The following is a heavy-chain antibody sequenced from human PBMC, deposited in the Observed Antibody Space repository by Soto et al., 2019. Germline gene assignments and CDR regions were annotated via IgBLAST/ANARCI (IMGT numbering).Heavy chain of an antibody. CDR2: IYYSGST. Sequence: PSETLSLTCSVSGGSISSRSYSWGWIRQPPGKGLEWIGYIYYSGSTNYNPSLKSRVTISVDTSKNQFSLKLSSVTAADTAVYYCARIIVGEYIIDYYGMDVWGQGTTVTVSS. CDR3: ARIIVGEYIIDYYGMDV. J-gene: IGHJ6*02. V-gene: IGHV4-61*05. D-gene: IGHD3-10*01. CDR1: GGSISSRSYS.